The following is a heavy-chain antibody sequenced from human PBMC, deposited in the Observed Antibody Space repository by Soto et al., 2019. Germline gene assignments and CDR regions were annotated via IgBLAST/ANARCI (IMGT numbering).Heavy chain of an antibody. CDR1: GGSISSSSYY. D-gene: IGHD1-20*01. CDR3: ARRGNGDTYNVDY. V-gene: IGHV4-39*01. Sequence: SETLSLTCTVSGGSISSSSYYWGWIRQPPGKGLEWIGSIYYRGSTSYNPSLKSRVTISVDTSKNQFSLTLNSVTAADTAVYYCARRGNGDTYNVDYWGQGTLVTLSS. J-gene: IGHJ4*02. CDR2: IYYRGST.